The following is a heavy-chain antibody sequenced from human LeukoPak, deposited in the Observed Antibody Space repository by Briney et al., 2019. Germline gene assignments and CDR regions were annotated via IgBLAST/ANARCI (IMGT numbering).Heavy chain of an antibody. CDR2: IWFDGSIK. J-gene: IGHJ6*02. Sequence: PGRSLRLSCAASGFIFSSYGMHWVLQAPGRGLEWVAVIWFDGSIKYYADSVKGRFTFSRDNSKNTLSLQMNSLRADDTAVYYCARDPAAASRGFGMDVWGQGTTVTVSS. D-gene: IGHD2-15*01. CDR3: ARDPAAASRGFGMDV. V-gene: IGHV3-33*01. CDR1: GFIFSSYG.